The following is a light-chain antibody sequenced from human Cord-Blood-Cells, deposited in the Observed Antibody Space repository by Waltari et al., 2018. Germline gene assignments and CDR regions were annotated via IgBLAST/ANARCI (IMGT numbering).Light chain of an antibody. CDR1: QSVSSN. Sequence: EIVMKQSPATLSVSPGERATLSCRASQSVSSNLAWYQQKPGQAPRLLIYGASPRATGIPARFSGSVSGTEFTLTISSLQSEDFAVYYCQQYNNWPPFTFGQGTRLEIK. J-gene: IGKJ5*01. V-gene: IGKV3-15*01. CDR2: GAS. CDR3: QQYNNWPPFT.